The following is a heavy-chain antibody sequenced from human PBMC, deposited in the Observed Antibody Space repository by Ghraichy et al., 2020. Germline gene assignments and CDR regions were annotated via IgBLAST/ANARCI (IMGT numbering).Heavy chain of an antibody. CDR3: IRQASSISSVSPYLY. CDR1: GFTFSSHW. CDR2: INSDGTIT. Sequence: GGSLRLSCAASGFTFSSHWMHWVRQVPGKGLVWVSRINSDGTITTYADSVKGRFTISRDNAKSTLFLQMNSLRADDTAVYYCIRQASSISSVSPYLYWGRGTLVTVSS. J-gene: IGHJ4*02. V-gene: IGHV3-74*01. D-gene: IGHD6-6*01.